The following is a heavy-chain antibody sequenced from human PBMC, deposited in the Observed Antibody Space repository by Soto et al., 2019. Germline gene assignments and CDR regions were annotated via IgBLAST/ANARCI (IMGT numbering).Heavy chain of an antibody. CDR3: ARVPGGYDFWSGYYSRLYYYYGMDV. CDR1: GDSVSSNSAA. V-gene: IGHV6-1*01. J-gene: IGHJ6*02. Sequence: PSQTLSLTCVISGDSVSSNSAAWNWIRQSPSRGLEWLGRTYYGSKWYNDYAVSVKSRITINPDTSKNQFSLQLNSVTPEDTAVYYCARVPGGYDFWSGYYSRLYYYYGMDVWGQGTTVTVSS. D-gene: IGHD3-3*01. CDR2: TYYGSKWYN.